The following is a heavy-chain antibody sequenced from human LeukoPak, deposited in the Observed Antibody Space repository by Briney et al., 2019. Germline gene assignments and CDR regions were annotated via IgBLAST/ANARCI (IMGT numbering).Heavy chain of an antibody. CDR2: IYTSGST. CDR3: AKWDTYYDSSGYYFY. J-gene: IGHJ4*02. D-gene: IGHD3-22*01. V-gene: IGHV4-61*02. CDR1: GGSISSGSYY. Sequence: SQTLSLTCTVSGGSISSGSYYWSWIRQPAGKGLEWIGRIYTSGSTNYNPSLKSRVTISVDTSKNQFSLKLSSVTAADTAVYYCAKWDTYYDSSGYYFYWGQGTLVTVSS.